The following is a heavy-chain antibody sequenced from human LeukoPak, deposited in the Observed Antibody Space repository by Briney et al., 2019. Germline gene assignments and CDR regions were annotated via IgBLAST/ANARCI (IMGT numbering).Heavy chain of an antibody. Sequence: SETLSLTCAVSGGSSSGYYWSCIRQPPGKGLEWIGEINHSGSTNYNPSLKSRVTISVDTSKNQFSLKLSSVTAADTAVYYCARGWRATPSFHYWGQGTLVTVSS. CDR2: INHSGST. V-gene: IGHV4-34*01. CDR3: ARGWRATPSFHY. D-gene: IGHD5-24*01. J-gene: IGHJ4*02. CDR1: GGSSSGYY.